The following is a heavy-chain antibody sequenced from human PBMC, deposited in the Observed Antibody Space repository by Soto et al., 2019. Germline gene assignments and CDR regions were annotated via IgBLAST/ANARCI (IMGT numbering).Heavy chain of an antibody. V-gene: IGHV3-64*01. D-gene: IGHD2-21*01. J-gene: IGHJ4*02. CDR2: ISSNGCST. Sequence: EVQLVESGGGLVQPGGSLRLSCAASGFTFSSYAMHWLRQAPGKGLEYVSAISSNGCSTYYANYVMGRFTISRDNCKNTLYLQMGSLRAEDMAVYYGARPRRDGGLVWCQGTLVTVSS. CDR1: GFTFSSYA. CDR3: ARPRRDGGLV.